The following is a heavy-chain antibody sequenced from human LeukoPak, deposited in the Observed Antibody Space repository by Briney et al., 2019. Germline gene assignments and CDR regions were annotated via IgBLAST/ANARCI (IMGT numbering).Heavy chain of an antibody. J-gene: IGHJ4*02. D-gene: IGHD6-13*01. CDR1: GFTFSSYG. CDR2: ISYDGSNK. CDR3: ARGQGSSWLYPPDRYFDY. Sequence: GGSLRLSCAASGFTFSSYGMHWVRQAPGKGLEWVAVISYDGSNKYYADSVKGRFTISRDNSKNTLYLQMNSLRAEDTAVYYCARGQGSSWLYPPDRYFDYWGQGTLVTVSS. V-gene: IGHV3-30*03.